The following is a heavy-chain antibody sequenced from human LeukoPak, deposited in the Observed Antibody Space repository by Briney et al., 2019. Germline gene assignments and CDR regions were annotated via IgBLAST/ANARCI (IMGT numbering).Heavy chain of an antibody. D-gene: IGHD2-15*01. CDR3: AKAEPGSGGSCEY. V-gene: IGHV3-23*01. J-gene: IGHJ4*02. CDR1: GVTLSNYA. CDR2: ISSSGSGGNT. Sequence: GGSLRLSCVASGVTLSNYAMSWARQAPGKGLEWVSGISSSGSGGNTYYADSVKGRFTISRDNSKNTLYLQMNSLRAEDTAVYYCAKAEPGSGGSCEYWGQGTLVTVSS.